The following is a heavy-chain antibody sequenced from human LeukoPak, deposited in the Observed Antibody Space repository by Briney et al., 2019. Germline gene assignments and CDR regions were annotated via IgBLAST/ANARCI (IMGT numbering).Heavy chain of an antibody. CDR1: GGSISSYY. V-gene: IGHV4-59*01. CDR2: IYYSGST. Sequence: PSETLSLTCTVSGGSISSYYWSWIRQPPGKGLEWIGYIYYSGSTNYNPSLKSRVTISVDTSKNQVSLKLSSVTAADTAVYYCAGSFDGRWDYWGQGTLVTVSS. J-gene: IGHJ4*02. D-gene: IGHD3-9*01. CDR3: AGSFDGRWDY.